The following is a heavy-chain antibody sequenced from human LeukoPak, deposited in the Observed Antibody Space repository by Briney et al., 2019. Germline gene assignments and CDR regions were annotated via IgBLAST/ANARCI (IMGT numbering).Heavy chain of an antibody. CDR1: GFTFSSYG. Sequence: GGSLRLSCAASGFTFSSYGMHWVRQAPGKGLEWVAFIRYDGSSKYYADSVKGRFTISRDNSKNTLYLQMNSLRAEDTAVYYCAKPDYYYDSSGYYPRPYYFDYWGQGTLVTVSS. V-gene: IGHV3-30*02. J-gene: IGHJ4*02. CDR2: IRYDGSSK. D-gene: IGHD3-22*01. CDR3: AKPDYYYDSSGYYPRPYYFDY.